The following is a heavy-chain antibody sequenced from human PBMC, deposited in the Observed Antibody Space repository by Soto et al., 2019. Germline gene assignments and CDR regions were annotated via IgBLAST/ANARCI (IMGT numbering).Heavy chain of an antibody. J-gene: IGHJ6*02. CDR2: INPNSGGT. Sequence: ASVKVSCKASGYTFTGYYMHWVRQAPGQGLEWMGWINPNSGGTNYAQKFQGWVTMIRDTSISTAYMELSSLRSDDTAVYYCARGPLHPVTTPHYYYGMDVWGQGTTVTVSS. D-gene: IGHD4-17*01. V-gene: IGHV1-2*04. CDR3: ARGPLHPVTTPHYYYGMDV. CDR1: GYTFTGYY.